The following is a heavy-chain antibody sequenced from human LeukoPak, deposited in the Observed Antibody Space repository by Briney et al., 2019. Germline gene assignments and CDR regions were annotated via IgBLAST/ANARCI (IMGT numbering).Heavy chain of an antibody. CDR3: AKRGVVIRVILVGFHKEAYYFDS. Sequence: GGSLRLSCAVSGITLSNYGMSWVRQAPGKGLEWVAGISDSGGRTDYADSVKGRFTISRDNPKNTLYLQMNSLRAEDAAVYFCAKRGVVIRVILVGFHKEAYYFDSWGQGALVTVSS. CDR1: GITLSNYG. J-gene: IGHJ4*02. D-gene: IGHD3-22*01. CDR2: ISDSGGRT. V-gene: IGHV3-23*01.